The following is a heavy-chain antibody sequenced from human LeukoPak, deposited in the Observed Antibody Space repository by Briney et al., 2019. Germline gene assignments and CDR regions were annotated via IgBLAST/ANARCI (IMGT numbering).Heavy chain of an antibody. D-gene: IGHD6-6*01. J-gene: IGHJ4*02. CDR3: ATSLGSIAARPDGY. V-gene: IGHV3-53*01. Sequence: GGSLRLSCAASGFTVSSSYMTWVRQAPGKGLEWVSVIYGGDVTYYADSVTGRFTISRDNSTNTVYLQMSSLRVEDTAVYYCATSLGSIAARPDGYWGQGTLVTVSS. CDR1: GFTVSSSY. CDR2: IYGGDVT.